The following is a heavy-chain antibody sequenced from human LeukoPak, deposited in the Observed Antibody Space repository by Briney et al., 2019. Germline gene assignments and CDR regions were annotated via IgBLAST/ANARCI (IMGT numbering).Heavy chain of an antibody. CDR2: INHSGST. D-gene: IGHD2-2*01. CDR1: GGSFSGYY. V-gene: IGHV4-34*01. J-gene: IGHJ4*02. Sequence: PSETLSLTCAVYGGSFSGYYWSWIRQPPGKGLEWIGEINHSGSTNYNPSLKSRVTISVDTSKNQFSLKLSSVTAADTAMYYCARARVSTSFDYWGQGTLVTVSS. CDR3: ARARVSTSFDY.